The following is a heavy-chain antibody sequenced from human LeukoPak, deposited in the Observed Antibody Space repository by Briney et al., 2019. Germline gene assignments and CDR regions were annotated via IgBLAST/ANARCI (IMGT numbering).Heavy chain of an antibody. CDR1: GFTFSSYG. CDR3: ARDGLAAADNYYYYGMDV. D-gene: IGHD6-13*01. J-gene: IGHJ6*02. V-gene: IGHV3-30*03. CDR2: ISYDGSNK. Sequence: GGSLRLSCAASGFTFSSYGMHWVRQAPGKGLEWVAVISYDGSNKYYADSVKGRFTISRDNSKNTLYLQMNSLRAEDTAVYYCARDGLAAADNYYYYGMDVWGQGTTVTVSS.